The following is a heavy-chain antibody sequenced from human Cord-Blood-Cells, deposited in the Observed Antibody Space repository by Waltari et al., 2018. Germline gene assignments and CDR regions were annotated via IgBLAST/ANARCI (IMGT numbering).Heavy chain of an antibody. J-gene: IGHJ4*02. Sequence: QVQLQESGQGLVKPSETLSTTCAVSGYSISSGYYWGRCRQPPGKGLEWIGSIYHSGSTYYNPSLKSRVTISVDTSKNQFSLKLSSVTAADTAVYYCARRGYSGSYFDYWGQGTLVTVSS. V-gene: IGHV4-38-2*01. CDR1: GYSISSGYY. CDR3: ARRGYSGSYFDY. D-gene: IGHD1-26*01. CDR2: IYHSGST.